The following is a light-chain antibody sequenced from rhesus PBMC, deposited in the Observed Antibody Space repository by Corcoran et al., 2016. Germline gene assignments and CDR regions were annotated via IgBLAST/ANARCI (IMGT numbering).Light chain of an antibody. V-gene: IGLV2-13*03. J-gene: IGLJ1*01. CDR2: EVS. Sequence: QAAPTQSPSMSGSPGQSVTISCTGTSSDIGGYNRVSWFQQHPGKAPKLMIYEVSKRPSGVSDRFSGSKSANTASLTISGLQTEDEADYSCSSYASSGTFIFGSGTRLTVL. CDR3: SSYASSGTFI. CDR1: SSDIGGYNR.